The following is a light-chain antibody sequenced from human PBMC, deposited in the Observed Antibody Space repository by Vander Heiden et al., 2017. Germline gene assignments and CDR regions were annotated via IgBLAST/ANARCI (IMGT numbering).Light chain of an antibody. CDR1: RSNIGSNN. V-gene: IGLV1-44*01. CDR3: ATWDDSLNGWV. CDR2: TNN. J-gene: IGLJ3*02. Sequence: HSVLNQPPSPSGTPGQRVTISCSGSRSNIGSNNVTWYKHVPGTTPNLLIHTNNQRPSGVPDRCSGSKSGTSASLAISGLQSEDEADYYCATWDDSLNGWVFGGGAKLTVL.